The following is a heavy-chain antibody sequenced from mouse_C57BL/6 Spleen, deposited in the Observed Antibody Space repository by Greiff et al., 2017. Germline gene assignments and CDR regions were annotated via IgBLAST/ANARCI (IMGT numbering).Heavy chain of an antibody. CDR3: ARLTVVATRYFDV. Sequence: EVQLQQSGPELVKPGASVKISCKASGYTFTDYYMNWVKQSHGKSLEWIGDINPNNGGTSYNQKFKGKATLTVDNSSSTAYMELRSLTSEDSAVYYCARLTVVATRYFDVWGTGTTVTVSS. V-gene: IGHV1-26*01. J-gene: IGHJ1*03. D-gene: IGHD1-1*01. CDR1: GYTFTDYY. CDR2: INPNNGGT.